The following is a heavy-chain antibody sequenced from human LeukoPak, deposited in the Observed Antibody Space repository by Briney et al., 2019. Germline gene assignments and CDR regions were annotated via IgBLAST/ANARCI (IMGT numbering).Heavy chain of an antibody. D-gene: IGHD6-13*01. V-gene: IGHV4-61*01. CDR2: IYYSGST. Sequence: SETLSLTCTVSGGSVSGGSYYWSWIRQPPGKGLEWIGYIYYSGSTNYNPSLKSRVTISVDTSKNQFSLKLSSVTAADTAVYYCARDGAAAGTYYYYGMDVWGKGTTVTVSS. CDR3: ARDGAAAGTYYYYGMDV. CDR1: GGSVSGGSYY. J-gene: IGHJ6*04.